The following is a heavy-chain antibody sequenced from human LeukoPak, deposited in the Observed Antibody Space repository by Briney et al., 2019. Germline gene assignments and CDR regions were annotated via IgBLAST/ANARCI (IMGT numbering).Heavy chain of an antibody. Sequence: PGGSLRLSCAASGFNFSDYYMSWIRQAPGKGLEWVSYISSSSFSTYYAGSVKGRFTISRDNARNSLYLQMNSLAPEDTALYYCARGKRRFDYWGQGTLVSVSS. CDR2: ISSSSFST. V-gene: IGHV3-11*01. J-gene: IGHJ4*02. CDR1: GFNFSDYY. CDR3: ARGKRRFDY.